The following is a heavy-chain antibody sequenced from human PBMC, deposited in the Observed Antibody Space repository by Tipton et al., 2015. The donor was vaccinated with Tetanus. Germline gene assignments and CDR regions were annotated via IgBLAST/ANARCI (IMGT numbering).Heavy chain of an antibody. J-gene: IGHJ3*02. CDR1: GGSFSGYY. CDR2: INHSGST. D-gene: IGHD3-22*01. CDR3: ARLSSSANDAHGFDI. V-gene: IGHV4-34*01. Sequence: GLVKPSETLSLTCAVYGGSFSGYYWSWIRQPPGKGLEWIGEINHSGSTNYNPSLKSRVTISVDTSKNQFSLKLSSVTAADTAVYYCARLSSSANDAHGFDIWGQGTMVTVSS.